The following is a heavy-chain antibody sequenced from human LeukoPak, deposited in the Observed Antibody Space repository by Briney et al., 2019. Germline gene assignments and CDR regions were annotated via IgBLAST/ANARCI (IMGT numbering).Heavy chain of an antibody. V-gene: IGHV3-21*01. D-gene: IGHD2/OR15-2a*01. CDR2: ISSSSSYI. CDR1: GFTFSSYE. CDR3: ARTGRDKEYDY. Sequence: GGSLRLSCAASGFTFSSYEMNWVHQAPGKGLEWVSSISSSSSYIYYADSVKGRFTISRDNAKNSLYLQMNSLRAEDTAVYYCARTGRDKEYDYWGQGTLVTVSS. J-gene: IGHJ4*02.